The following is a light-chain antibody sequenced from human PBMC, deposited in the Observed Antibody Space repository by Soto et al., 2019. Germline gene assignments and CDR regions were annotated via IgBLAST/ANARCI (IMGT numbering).Light chain of an antibody. CDR3: AAWDDSLLGWV. J-gene: IGLJ3*02. CDR1: SSNIGGTNY. CDR2: SNN. V-gene: IGLV1-47*02. Sequence: QSVLTQPTSASGTPGQKVFISCSGSSSNIGGTNYAYWYQQLPGAAPKLLMHSNNLRPSGVPDRFSGSKSGSSASLAISGLRSEDEADYYCAAWDDSLLGWVFGGGTKHTVL.